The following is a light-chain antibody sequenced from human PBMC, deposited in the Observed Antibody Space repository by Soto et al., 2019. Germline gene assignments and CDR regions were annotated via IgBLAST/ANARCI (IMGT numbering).Light chain of an antibody. CDR3: NSYTSASTYV. CDR1: GSDIGSYNY. CDR2: DVT. J-gene: IGLJ1*01. Sequence: QSVLTQPASVSGSPAQSITISCTGTGSDIGSYNYVSWYQHHPGKVPKFIIYDVTNRPSGVSDRFSGSKSGNTASLTISGLQAEDEADYYCNSYTSASTYVSGTGTKVTVL. V-gene: IGLV2-14*03.